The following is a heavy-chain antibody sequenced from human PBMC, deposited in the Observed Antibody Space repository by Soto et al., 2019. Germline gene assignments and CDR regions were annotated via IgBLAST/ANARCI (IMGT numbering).Heavy chain of an antibody. V-gene: IGHV4-34*01. CDR2: INHSGST. D-gene: IGHD2-2*01. J-gene: IGHJ4*02. CDR1: GGSFRGYY. Sequence: SETLSLTSAVYGGSFRGYYWSWIRQPPGEGMEWIGEINHSGSTNYNPSLKRRGTISVDTSKNQFSRKLSSVTAADTAVYYCARAGGVPAAIRYYFDYWGQGTLVTVSS. CDR3: ARAGGVPAAIRYYFDY.